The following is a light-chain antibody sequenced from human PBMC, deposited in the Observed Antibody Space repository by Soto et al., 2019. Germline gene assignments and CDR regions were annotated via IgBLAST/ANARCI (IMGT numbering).Light chain of an antibody. CDR3: SSYTRSSSYV. Sequence: QSALTQPASVSGSPGQSITISCTGTSSDVGGYNYVSWYQQHPGKAPKLMIYDVSNRPAGVSNRFSGSKSGNTACLTISGLQAEDEADYYCSSYTRSSSYVFGTGTKLTVL. V-gene: IGLV2-14*01. CDR2: DVS. CDR1: SSDVGGYNY. J-gene: IGLJ1*01.